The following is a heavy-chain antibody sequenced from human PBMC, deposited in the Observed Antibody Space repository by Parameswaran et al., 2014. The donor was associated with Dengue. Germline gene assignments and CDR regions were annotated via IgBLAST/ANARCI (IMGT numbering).Heavy chain of an antibody. Sequence: VRQAPGKGLEWIGEIYHSGSTNYNPSLKSRVTISVDKSKNQFSLKLSSVTAADTAVYYCARDDILTGSDYWGQGTLVTVSS. CDR3: ARDDILTGSDY. V-gene: IGHV4-4*02. CDR2: IYHSGST. J-gene: IGHJ4*02. D-gene: IGHD3-9*01.